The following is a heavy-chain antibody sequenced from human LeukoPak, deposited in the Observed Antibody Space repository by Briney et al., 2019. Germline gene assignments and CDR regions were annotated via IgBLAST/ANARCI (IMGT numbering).Heavy chain of an antibody. CDR1: GFTFSSYG. CDR2: IRYDGSNK. J-gene: IGHJ4*02. Sequence: GGSLRLSCAASGFTFSSYGMHWVRQAPGKGLEWVAFIRYDGSNKYYADSVKGRFTISRDNAKNSLYLQMNSLRAEDTAVYYCARYTSNVVGKRHYFDYWGQGTLVTVSS. D-gene: IGHD1-26*01. V-gene: IGHV3-30*02. CDR3: ARYTSNVVGKRHYFDY.